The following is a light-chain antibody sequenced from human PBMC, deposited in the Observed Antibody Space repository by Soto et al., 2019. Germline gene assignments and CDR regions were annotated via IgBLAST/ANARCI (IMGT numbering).Light chain of an antibody. CDR1: QSISSW. CDR2: DAS. CDR3: QQYNTYPPWT. J-gene: IGKJ1*01. V-gene: IGKV1-5*01. Sequence: DIQMTQSPSTLSASVGDRVTITCRASQSISSWCAWYQQKPGKAPKVLIYDASSLESGVPSRFSGSGSGTEFTLTISSLQPDDFATYYCQQYNTYPPWTFGQGTTVEI.